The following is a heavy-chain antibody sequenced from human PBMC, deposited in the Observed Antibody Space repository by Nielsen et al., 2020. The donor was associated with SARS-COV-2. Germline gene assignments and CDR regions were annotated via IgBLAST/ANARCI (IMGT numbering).Heavy chain of an antibody. CDR1: GFTFDDYA. CDR3: AKATYGGMDV. D-gene: IGHD4-17*01. CDR2: ISWNSGSI. Sequence: GGSLRLSCAASGFTFDDYAMHWVRQAPGKGLEWVSGISWNSGSIGYADSVKGRFTISRDNSKNTLYLQMNSLRAEDTAVYYCAKATYGGMDVWGQGTTVTVSS. J-gene: IGHJ6*02. V-gene: IGHV3-9*01.